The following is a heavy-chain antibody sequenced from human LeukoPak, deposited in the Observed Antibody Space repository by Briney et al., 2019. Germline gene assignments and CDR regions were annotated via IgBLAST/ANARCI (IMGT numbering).Heavy chain of an antibody. D-gene: IGHD2/OR15-2a*01. CDR2: ITRSSTTI. J-gene: IGHJ4*02. V-gene: IGHV3-48*01. CDR1: GFNFSIYS. Sequence: LSGGSLRLSCAASGFNFSIYSMNWVRQAPGKGLEWVSYITRSSTTIYYADSVKGRFTISRDNAKNSLYLQMNSLRVEDTAVYYCAKVEYSTMTTYYFDYWGQGALVTVSS. CDR3: AKVEYSTMTTYYFDY.